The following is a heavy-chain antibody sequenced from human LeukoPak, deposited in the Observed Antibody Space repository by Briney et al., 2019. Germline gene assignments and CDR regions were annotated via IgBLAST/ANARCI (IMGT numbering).Heavy chain of an antibody. CDR1: GFTFSSYA. V-gene: IGHV3-30*04. CDR2: ISYDGSNK. CDR3: ARDHTPYYYYYMDV. Sequence: PGRSLRLSCAASGFTFSSYAMHWVRQAPGKGLEWVAVISYDGSNKYYADSVKGRFTISRDNSKNTLYLQMNSLRAEDTAVYHCARDHTPYYYYYMDVWGKGTTVTVSS. J-gene: IGHJ6*03.